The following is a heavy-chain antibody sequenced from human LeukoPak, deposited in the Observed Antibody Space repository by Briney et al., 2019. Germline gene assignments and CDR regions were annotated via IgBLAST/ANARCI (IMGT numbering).Heavy chain of an antibody. CDR1: GGTFSSYA. Sequence: SVKVSCKASGGTFSSYAISWVRQAPGQGLEWMGRIIPILGIANYAQKFQGRVTITADKSTSTAYMELSSLRSEDTAVYYCASCQCGYSYRPAYNWFDPWGQGTLVTVSS. V-gene: IGHV1-69*04. J-gene: IGHJ5*02. CDR3: ASCQCGYSYRPAYNWFDP. CDR2: IIPILGIA. D-gene: IGHD5-18*01.